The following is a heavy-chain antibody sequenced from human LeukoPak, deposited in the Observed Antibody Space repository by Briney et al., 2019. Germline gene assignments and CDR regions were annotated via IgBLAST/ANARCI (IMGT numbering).Heavy chain of an antibody. CDR2: INPNSGGT. Sequence: ASVKVSCKASGYTFTGYYMHWVRQAPGQGLEWMGWINPNSGGTNYAQKFQGRVTMTRDTSISTAYMELSRLRSDDTAVYYCARDRWEWEHSFDYWGQGTLVTVSS. CDR1: GYTFTGYY. V-gene: IGHV1-2*02. CDR3: ARDRWEWEHSFDY. J-gene: IGHJ4*02. D-gene: IGHD1-26*01.